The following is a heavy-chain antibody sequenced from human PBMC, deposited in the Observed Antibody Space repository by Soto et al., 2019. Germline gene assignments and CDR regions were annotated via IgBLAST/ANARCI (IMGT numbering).Heavy chain of an antibody. CDR2: IYHSGST. Sequence: SETLSLTCAVSGYSISSGYYWGWIRQPPGKGLEWIGSIYHSGSTYYNPSLKSRVTISVDTSKNQFSLKLSSVTAADTAVYYCERDRGAGSGSYYILYGMDVWGQGTTVTVSS. CDR1: GYSISSGYY. J-gene: IGHJ6*02. D-gene: IGHD3-10*01. CDR3: ERDRGAGSGSYYILYGMDV. V-gene: IGHV4-38-2*02.